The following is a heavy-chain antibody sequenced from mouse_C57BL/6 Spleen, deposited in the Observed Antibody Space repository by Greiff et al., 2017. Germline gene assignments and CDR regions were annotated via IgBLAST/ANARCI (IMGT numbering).Heavy chain of an antibody. CDR2: IHPNSGST. CDR3: ARDYYGGAY. V-gene: IGHV1-64*01. Sequence: QVQLQQSGAELVKPGASVKLSCKASGYTFTSYWMHWVKQRPGQGLEWIGMIHPNSGSTNYNEKFKSKATLTVDKSSSTAYMQLSSLKSEDSAVYYCARDYYGGAYWGQGTLVTVSA. J-gene: IGHJ3*01. CDR1: GYTFTSYW. D-gene: IGHD1-1*01.